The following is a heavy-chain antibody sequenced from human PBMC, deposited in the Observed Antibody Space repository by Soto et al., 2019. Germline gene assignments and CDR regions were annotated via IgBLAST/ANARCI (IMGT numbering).Heavy chain of an antibody. CDR2: IYYSGST. J-gene: IGHJ5*01. V-gene: IGHV4-31*03. CDR3: ARTRASVQWFDY. D-gene: IGHD4-17*01. CDR1: GGSISSGGYY. Sequence: QVQLQESGPGLVKPSQTLSLPCSVSGGSISSGGYYWSWIRQHPEKGLEWIGYIYYSGSTYSNQSLKGRVIISVVAASNRSPLDRRSVTAADTAIYSGARTRASVQWFDYWGQGTLVTVFS.